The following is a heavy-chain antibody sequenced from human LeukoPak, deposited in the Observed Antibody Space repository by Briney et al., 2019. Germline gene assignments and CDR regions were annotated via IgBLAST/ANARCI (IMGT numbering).Heavy chain of an antibody. CDR1: GGSISSSSYY. D-gene: IGHD2-15*01. CDR3: ARGLVVRDIVVVVAAKRNFRWFDP. CDR2: IYYSGST. Sequence: SETLSLTCTVSGGSISSSSYYWGWIRQPPGKGLEWIGSIYYSGSTYYNPSLKSRVTISVDTSKNQFSLKLSSVTAADTAVYYCARGLVVRDIVVVVAAKRNFRWFDPWGQGTLVTVSS. V-gene: IGHV4-39*01. J-gene: IGHJ5*02.